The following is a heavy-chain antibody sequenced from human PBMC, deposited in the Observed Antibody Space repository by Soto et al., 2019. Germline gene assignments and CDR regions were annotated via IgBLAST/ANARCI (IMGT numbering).Heavy chain of an antibody. CDR3: ARLDPTGYTGYDTYPFDF. CDR2: IYYIGRT. J-gene: IGHJ4*02. V-gene: IGHV4-59*08. D-gene: IGHD5-12*01. Sequence: SETLSLTCTVSGGSISGYYWSWIRQPPGKGLEWIGYIYYIGRTTYNPSLRSRVAISLDTSKSRFSLMLSSVTAADTAVYFCARLDPTGYTGYDTYPFDFWGQGILVTVSS. CDR1: GGSISGYY.